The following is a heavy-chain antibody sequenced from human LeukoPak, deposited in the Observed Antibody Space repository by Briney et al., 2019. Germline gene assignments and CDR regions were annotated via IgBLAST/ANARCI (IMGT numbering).Heavy chain of an antibody. CDR1: GGTFSSYA. J-gene: IGHJ5*02. D-gene: IGHD5-12*01. CDR3: ARGWHSGYDFGWFDP. CDR2: ISAYNGNT. Sequence: GASVKVSCKVSGGTFSSYAISWVRQAPGQGLEWMGWISAYNGNTNYAQKLQGRVTMATDTSTSTAYMELRSLRSDDTAVYYCARGWHSGYDFGWFDPWGQGTLVTVSS. V-gene: IGHV1-18*01.